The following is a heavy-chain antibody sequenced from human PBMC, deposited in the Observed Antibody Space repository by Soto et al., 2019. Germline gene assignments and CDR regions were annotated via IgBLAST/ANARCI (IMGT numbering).Heavy chain of an antibody. D-gene: IGHD6-13*01. CDR2: ISGSGGST. CDR1: GFTFSSYA. CDR3: AKEYSSSIRRGFDY. V-gene: IGHV3-23*01. J-gene: IGHJ4*02. Sequence: PGGSLRLSFADSGFTFSSYAMSWVRQAPGKGLEWVSTISGSGGSTYYADSVKGRFTISRDNSKNTLYLQMNSLRAEDTAVYYCAKEYSSSIRRGFDYWGQGTLVTVSS.